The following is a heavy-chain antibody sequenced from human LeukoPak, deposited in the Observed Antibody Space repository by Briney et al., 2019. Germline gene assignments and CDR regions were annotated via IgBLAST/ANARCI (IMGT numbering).Heavy chain of an antibody. J-gene: IGHJ4*02. CDR1: GFTVSSNY. CDR2: IYSGGST. V-gene: IGHV3-53*01. CDR3: ARGYGSGWYYFDH. Sequence: GGSLRLSCAASGFTVSSNYMSWVRQAPGKGLEWVSVIYSGGSTYYADSVKGRFTISRDNSKNTLYLQMNSLRAEDTAVYYCARGYGSGWYYFDHWGQGTLVTVSS. D-gene: IGHD6-19*01.